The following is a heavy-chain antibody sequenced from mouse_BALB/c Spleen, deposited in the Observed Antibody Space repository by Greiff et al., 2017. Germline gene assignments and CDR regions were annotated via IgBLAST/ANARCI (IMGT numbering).Heavy chain of an antibody. J-gene: IGHJ3*01. CDR1: GFTFSSFG. CDR2: ISSGSSTI. Sequence: EVQLQESGGGLVQPGGSRKLSCAASGFTFSSFGMHWVRQAPEKGLEWVAYISSGSSTIYYADTVKGRFTISRDNPKNTLFLQMTSLRSEDTAMYYCASASYSLSFAYWGQGTLVTVSA. V-gene: IGHV5-17*02. D-gene: IGHD6-1*01. CDR3: ASASYSLSFAY.